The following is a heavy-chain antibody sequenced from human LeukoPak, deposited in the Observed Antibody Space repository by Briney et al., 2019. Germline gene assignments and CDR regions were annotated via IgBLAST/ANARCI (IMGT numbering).Heavy chain of an antibody. J-gene: IGHJ4*02. D-gene: IGHD6-6*01. CDR3: ARGMGKAARFIGYYFDY. Sequence: SETLSLTCAVYGGSFSGYYWSWIRQHPGKGLEWIGEINHSGSTNYNPSLKSRVTISVDTSKDQFSLKLSSVTAADTAVYYCARGMGKAARFIGYYFDYWGQGTLVTVSS. V-gene: IGHV4-34*01. CDR1: GGSFSGYY. CDR2: INHSGST.